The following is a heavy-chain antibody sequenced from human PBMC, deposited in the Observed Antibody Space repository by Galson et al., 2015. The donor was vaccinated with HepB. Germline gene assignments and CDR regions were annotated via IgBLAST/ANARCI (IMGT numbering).Heavy chain of an antibody. CDR2: ITPSGDNT. V-gene: IGHV3-23*01. Sequence: SLRLSCAASGFTFSYYAMSWVRQAPEKGLEWISAITPSGDNTYSADSMKGRFFISSDNSQNTLFLQMNSLRADDTAIYFCAKVFPEKTDGWYRQALYYFDSWGQGTRVTVSS. CDR3: AKVFPEKTDGWYRQALYYFDS. CDR1: GFTFSYYA. J-gene: IGHJ4*02. D-gene: IGHD6-19*01.